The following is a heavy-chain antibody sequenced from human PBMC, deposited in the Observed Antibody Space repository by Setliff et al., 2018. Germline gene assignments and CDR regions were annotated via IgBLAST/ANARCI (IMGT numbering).Heavy chain of an antibody. CDR1: GFTFSTYS. D-gene: IGHD6-13*01. CDR3: TRDWGIAAAGY. V-gene: IGHV3-21*01. CDR2: ISSSSSYI. J-gene: IGHJ4*02. Sequence: GGSLRLSCAASGFTFSTYSMNWVRQAPGKGLEWVSSISSSSSYIYYADSVKGRFTISRDNAKNSLYLQMNSLRAEDTAVYYCTRDWGIAAAGYWGQGTLVTVSS.